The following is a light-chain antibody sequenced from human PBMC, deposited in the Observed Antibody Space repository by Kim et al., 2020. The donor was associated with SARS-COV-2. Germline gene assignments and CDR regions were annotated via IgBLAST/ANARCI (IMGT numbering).Light chain of an antibody. J-gene: IGLJ2*01. CDR3: QAWDSSTRE. Sequence: SYELTQPPSVSVSPGQTASITCSGDKLGDKYACWYQQKPGQSPVLVIYQDIKRPSGIPERFSGSKSGNTATLTISGTQAMDEADYYCQAWDSSTREFGGGTQLTVL. CDR2: QDI. CDR1: KLGDKY. V-gene: IGLV3-1*01.